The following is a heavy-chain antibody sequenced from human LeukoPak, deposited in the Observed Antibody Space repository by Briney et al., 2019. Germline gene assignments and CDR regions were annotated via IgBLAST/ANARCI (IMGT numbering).Heavy chain of an antibody. J-gene: IGHJ4*02. V-gene: IGHV3-7*01. CDR1: RFTLISYW. CDR2: IKQEGSEK. CDR3: ARQRGSYSFDY. D-gene: IGHD1-26*01. Sequence: PGGSLRLSSAASRFTLISYWMIWVRQAPGKGLEWVANIKQEGSEKYYVDSVKGRFTMSRDNAKNSLYLQMNSLRAEDTAVYYCARQRGSYSFDYWGQGTLVTVPS.